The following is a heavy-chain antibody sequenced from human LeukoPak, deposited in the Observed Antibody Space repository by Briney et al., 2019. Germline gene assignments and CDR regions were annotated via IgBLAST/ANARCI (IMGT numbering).Heavy chain of an antibody. CDR1: GYTFTSYG. J-gene: IGHJ4*02. V-gene: IGHV1-18*01. Sequence: ASVKVSCKASGYTFTSYGISWVRQAPGQGLEWMGWISAYNGNTNYAQKFQGRVTMTEDTSTDTAYMELSSLRSEDTAVYYCATKLQILTGYYNGWGQGTLVTVSS. CDR2: ISAYNGNT. D-gene: IGHD3-9*01. CDR3: ATKLQILTGYYNG.